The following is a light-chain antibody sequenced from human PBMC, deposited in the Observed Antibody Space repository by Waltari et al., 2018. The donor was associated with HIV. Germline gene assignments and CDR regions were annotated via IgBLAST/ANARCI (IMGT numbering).Light chain of an antibody. CDR2: GNN. J-gene: IGLJ3*02. V-gene: IGLV1-40*01. CDR3: QSYDSSLSGSWV. CDR1: SSNIGAGYD. Sequence: QSVLTQPPSVSGAPGQRVTFSCPGSSSNIGAGYDEPWSQQLPGTAPKLLIYGNNNRPSGVPDRFSGSKSGTSASLAITGLQAEDEADYYCQSYDSSLSGSWVFGGGTKLTVL.